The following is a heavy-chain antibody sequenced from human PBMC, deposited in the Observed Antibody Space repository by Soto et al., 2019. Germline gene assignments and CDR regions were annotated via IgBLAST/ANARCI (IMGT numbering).Heavy chain of an antibody. V-gene: IGHV3-23*01. D-gene: IGHD6-13*01. CDR2: ISGSGGST. J-gene: IGHJ4*02. Sequence: EVQLLESGGGLVQPGGSLRLSCAASGFTFSSYAMSWVRQAPGQGLEWVSAISGSGGSTYYADSVKGRFTISRDKSKNTLYLPMNSLRAEDAAVYYCAYSSTPFDYWGQGTLVTVSS. CDR3: AYSSTPFDY. CDR1: GFTFSSYA.